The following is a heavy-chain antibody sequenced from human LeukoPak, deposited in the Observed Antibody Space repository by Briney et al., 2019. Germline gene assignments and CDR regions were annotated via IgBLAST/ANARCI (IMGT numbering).Heavy chain of an antibody. D-gene: IGHD3-10*01. Sequence: GSLRLSCAASGFTVSSNYMSWIRQPPGKGLEWIGYIYYSGSTNYNPSLKSRVTISVDASKNQFSLKLSSVTAADTAVYYCARATAPGDLFDYWGQGTLVTVSS. V-gene: IGHV4-59*02. J-gene: IGHJ4*02. CDR3: ARATAPGDLFDY. CDR2: IYYSGST. CDR1: GFTVSSNY.